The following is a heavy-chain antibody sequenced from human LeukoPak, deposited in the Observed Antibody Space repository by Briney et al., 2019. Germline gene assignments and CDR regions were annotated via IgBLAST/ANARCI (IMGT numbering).Heavy chain of an antibody. V-gene: IGHV6-1*01. D-gene: IGHD3-9*01. CDR2: TYYRSQWYS. J-gene: IGHJ4*02. Sequence: KLSQTLSLTCAISGDSVSSKSVAWNWIRQSPSRGLEWLGRTYYRSQWYSDYALFVKSRITINPDTSKNQFSLKLSSVTAADTAVYYCARGHYDILTGYYNFDYWGQGTLVTVSS. CDR1: GDSVSSKSVA. CDR3: ARGHYDILTGYYNFDY.